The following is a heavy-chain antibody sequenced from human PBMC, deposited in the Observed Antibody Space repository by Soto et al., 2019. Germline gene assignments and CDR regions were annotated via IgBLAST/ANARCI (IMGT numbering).Heavy chain of an antibody. CDR3: ARDVRSSGWYFGFDY. CDR1: GFTVSTTY. J-gene: IGHJ4*02. Sequence: EVQLVESGGGLVQPGGSLRLSCAASGFTVSTTYVSWVRQAPGKGLEWVSVIYSGGSTYYADSVKGRFTFSRGNSRNTFYLQMNSLRAEDTAVYYCARDVRSSGWYFGFDYWGQGALVTVSS. D-gene: IGHD6-19*01. CDR2: IYSGGST. V-gene: IGHV3-66*01.